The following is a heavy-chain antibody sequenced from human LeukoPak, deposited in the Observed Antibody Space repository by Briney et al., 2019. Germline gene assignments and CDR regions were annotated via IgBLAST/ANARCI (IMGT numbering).Heavy chain of an antibody. Sequence: PSETLSLTCTVSGGSISTYYWSWIRQPPGKGLERIGYIYTSGSTDYNPSLKSRVTISLDTSNNQFSLNLNSVTAADTAVYYSARSRGRKVTPFDYWGQGILVTVSS. CDR2: IYTSGST. J-gene: IGHJ4*02. CDR1: GGSISTYY. CDR3: ARSRGRKVTPFDY. D-gene: IGHD3-10*01. V-gene: IGHV4-4*09.